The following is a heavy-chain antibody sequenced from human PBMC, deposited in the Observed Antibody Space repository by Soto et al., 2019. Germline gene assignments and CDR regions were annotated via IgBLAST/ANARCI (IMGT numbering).Heavy chain of an antibody. J-gene: IGHJ6*02. D-gene: IGHD3-3*01. CDR2: VKEDGSEK. Sequence: PGGSLRLSCIASGFAFSSYSMVWVRQAPGKGLEWVANVKEDGSEKYYVDSVKGRFTISRDNAKNSLYLQMNSLRGEDTAEYYCARDVYYWSGDFYGMDVWGQGTTVTVSS. CDR1: GFAFSSYS. CDR3: ARDVYYWSGDFYGMDV. V-gene: IGHV3-7*01.